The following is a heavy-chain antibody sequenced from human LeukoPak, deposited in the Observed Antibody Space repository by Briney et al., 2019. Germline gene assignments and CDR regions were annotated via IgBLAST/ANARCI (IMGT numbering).Heavy chain of an antibody. CDR2: INEGSTYT. CDR1: GFSFSSYS. J-gene: IGHJ6*04. Sequence: PGGSLRLSCAASGFSFSSYSVNWVRQAPGKGLEWVSYINEGSTYTYYAKSVKGRFTISRDNAKNSLYLQMNSLGGEDTAVYYCARDDAATARASGMDVWGKGTTVTVSS. CDR3: ARDDAATARASGMDV. V-gene: IGHV3-21*01. D-gene: IGHD6-6*01.